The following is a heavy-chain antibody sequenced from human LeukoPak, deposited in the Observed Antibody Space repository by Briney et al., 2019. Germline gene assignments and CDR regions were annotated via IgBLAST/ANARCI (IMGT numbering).Heavy chain of an antibody. CDR3: ARTYAYDATGDRGH. Sequence: GGSLRLSCAASGFTFSSYAMKWVRQAPGKGLEWVSTISGSGASTYYADSVKGRFTISRDNAQNSLYLQMNSLRAEDTAVYYCARTYAYDATGDRGHWGQGTLVTVSS. D-gene: IGHD3-16*01. J-gene: IGHJ4*02. CDR2: ISGSGAST. CDR1: GFTFSSYA. V-gene: IGHV3-23*01.